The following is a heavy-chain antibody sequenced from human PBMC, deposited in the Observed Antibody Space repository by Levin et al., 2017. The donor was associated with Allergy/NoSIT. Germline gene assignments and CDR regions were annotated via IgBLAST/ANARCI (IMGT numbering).Heavy chain of an antibody. CDR1: GFIFSHFH. CDR2: ISTSGSTI. V-gene: IGHV3-11*01. D-gene: IGHD5-18*01. Sequence: KAGGSLRLSCEASGFIFSHFHMSWIRQAPGKGLEWVSYISTSGSTIYYADSVKGRFTVSRDNAKNALYLQMNSLRAEDTAVYYCAREERIHQWLRGIDSWGQGTLVTVSS. CDR3: AREERIHQWLRGIDS. J-gene: IGHJ4*02.